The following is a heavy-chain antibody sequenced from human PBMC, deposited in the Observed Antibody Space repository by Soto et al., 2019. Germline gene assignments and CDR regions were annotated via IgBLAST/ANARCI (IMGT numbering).Heavy chain of an antibody. CDR1: GLSVSDKY. CDR2: TYTGGNS. CDR3: AREGYAYGLDF. V-gene: IGHV3-53*02. D-gene: IGHD3-10*01. J-gene: IGHJ4*02. Sequence: EVQLVQTGRGLIKPGGSLSLSCAASGLSVSDKYMSWVRQAPGKGLEWVSLTYTGGNSYFADFVKGRFIVSRDISKNTLFLHMNSLAAEDTAVYYCAREGYAYGLDFWGQGSLVTVSS.